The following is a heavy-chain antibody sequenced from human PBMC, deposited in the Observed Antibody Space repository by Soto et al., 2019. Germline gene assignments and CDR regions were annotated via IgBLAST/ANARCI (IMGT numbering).Heavy chain of an antibody. J-gene: IGHJ4*02. D-gene: IGHD5-18*01. CDR3: AKEFLVRVDTAMPNPTVAVAYIDY. Sequence: SVKVSCKASGGTFSSYTISWVRQAPGQGLEWMGRIIPILGIANYAQKFQGRVTITADKSTSTAYMELNSLRAEDAAVYYCAKEFLVRVDTAMPNPTVAVAYIDYWGQGTLVTVSS. V-gene: IGHV1-69*04. CDR2: IIPILGIA. CDR1: GGTFSSYT.